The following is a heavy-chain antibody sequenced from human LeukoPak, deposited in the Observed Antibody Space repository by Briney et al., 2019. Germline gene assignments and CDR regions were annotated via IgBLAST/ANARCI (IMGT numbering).Heavy chain of an antibody. CDR3: ARGNGVVVPAATNSNWFDP. CDR2: IYYSGST. J-gene: IGHJ5*02. D-gene: IGHD2-2*01. V-gene: IGHV4-59*01. Sequence: SETLSLTCTVSGGSISSYYWSWIRQPPGKGLEWIGYIYYSGSTNYNPSLKSRVTISVDTSKNLFSLKLSSVTAADTAVYYCARGNGVVVPAATNSNWFDPWGQGTLVTVSS. CDR1: GGSISSYY.